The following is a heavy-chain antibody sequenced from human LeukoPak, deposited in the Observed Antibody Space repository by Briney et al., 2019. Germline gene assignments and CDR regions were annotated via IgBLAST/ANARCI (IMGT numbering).Heavy chain of an antibody. CDR3: ARDSYYYDSSSRTFDY. J-gene: IGHJ4*02. CDR2: INTNTGNP. D-gene: IGHD3-22*01. V-gene: IGHV7-4-1*02. CDR1: GYTFTNYA. Sequence: ASVKVSCKASGYTFTNYAINWVRQAPGQGLEWMGWINTNTGNPTYAQGFTGRFVFSLDTSVSTAYLQISSLKAGDTAVYYCARDSYYYDSSSRTFDYWGQGTLVTVSS.